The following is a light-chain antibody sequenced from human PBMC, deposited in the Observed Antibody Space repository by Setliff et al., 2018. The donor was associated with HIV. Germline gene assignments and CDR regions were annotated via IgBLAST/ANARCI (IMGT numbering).Light chain of an antibody. J-gene: IGLJ1*01. CDR1: SSDVGAYSL. Sequence: QSALARPASVSGSPGQSITISCTGTSSDVGAYSLVSWYQQHPGKAPKLMIYDVSTRPSGVSNRFSGSKSGNTASLTISGLQTEDEADYYCSSYTSSSTDVFGTGTKVTVL. V-gene: IGLV2-14*03. CDR2: DVS. CDR3: SSYTSSSTDV.